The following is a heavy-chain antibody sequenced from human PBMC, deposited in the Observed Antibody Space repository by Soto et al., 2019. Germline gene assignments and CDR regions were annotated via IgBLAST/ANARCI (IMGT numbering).Heavy chain of an antibody. Sequence: ASVKVSCKASGGTFSSYAISWVRQAPGQGLEWMGGIIPIFGTANYAQKFQGRVTITADESTSTAYMELSSLRSEDTAVYYCARDCISTSCYADYYYGMDVWGQGTTVTVSS. J-gene: IGHJ6*02. D-gene: IGHD2-2*01. V-gene: IGHV1-69*13. CDR3: ARDCISTSCYADYYYGMDV. CDR2: IIPIFGTA. CDR1: GGTFSSYA.